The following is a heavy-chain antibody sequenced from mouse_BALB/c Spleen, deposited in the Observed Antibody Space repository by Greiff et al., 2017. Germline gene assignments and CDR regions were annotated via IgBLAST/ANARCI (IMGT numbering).Heavy chain of an antibody. D-gene: IGHD1-1*01. CDR3: TRGTTVDYFDY. J-gene: IGHJ2*01. V-gene: IGHV1S22*01. Sequence: LQQPGSELVRPGASVKLSCKASGYTFTSYWMHWVKQRPGQGLEWIGNIYPGSGSTNYDEKFKSKGTLTVDTSSSTAYMHLSSLTSEDSAVYYCTRGTTVDYFDYWGQGTTLTVSS. CDR1: GYTFTSYW. CDR2: IYPGSGST.